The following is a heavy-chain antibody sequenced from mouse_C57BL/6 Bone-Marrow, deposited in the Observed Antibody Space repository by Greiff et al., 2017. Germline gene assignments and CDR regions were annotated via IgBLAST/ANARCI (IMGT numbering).Heavy chain of an antibody. Sequence: VQLQQSGPELVKPGASVKIPCKASGYTFTDYNMDWVKQSHGKSLEWIGDINPNNGGTIYNQKFKGKATLTVDKSSSTAYMERRSLTSEDTAVYYCARSRDYDLYYFDYWGQGTTLTVSS. J-gene: IGHJ2*01. V-gene: IGHV1-18*01. CDR2: INPNNGGT. CDR3: ARSRDYDLYYFDY. D-gene: IGHD2-4*01. CDR1: GYTFTDYN.